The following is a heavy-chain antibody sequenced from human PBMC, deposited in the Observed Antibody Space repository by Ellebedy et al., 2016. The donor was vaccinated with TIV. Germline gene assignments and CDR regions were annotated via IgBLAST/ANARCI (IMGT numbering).Heavy chain of an antibody. CDR2: INAGNGNT. V-gene: IGHV1-3*01. CDR1: GYTFTSYA. CDR3: AGYGAGSSWYGGMDY. J-gene: IGHJ4*02. D-gene: IGHD6-13*01. Sequence: AASVKVSCKASGYTFTSYAMHWVRQAPGQRLEWMGWINAGNGNTKYSQKFQGRVTITRDTSASTAYMELSSLRSEDTAVYYCAGYGAGSSWYGGMDYWGQGTLVTVSS.